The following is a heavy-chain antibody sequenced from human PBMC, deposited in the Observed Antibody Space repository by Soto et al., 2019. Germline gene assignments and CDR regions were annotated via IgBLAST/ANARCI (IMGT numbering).Heavy chain of an antibody. CDR2: ISTDNGIT. Sequence: QVQLVQSGPEVKRTGASVKVSFKASGYTFTNYGISWVRQAPGQGLDWMGWISTDNGITNTAQKVQRKVTMTTDTSTTTAYMKLESLRSDDTAVYYCARDGGTSMTVNGGAFDHWGQGTMVTVSS. V-gene: IGHV1-18*01. J-gene: IGHJ3*01. CDR3: ARDGGTSMTVNGGAFDH. CDR1: GYTFTNYG. D-gene: IGHD3-22*01.